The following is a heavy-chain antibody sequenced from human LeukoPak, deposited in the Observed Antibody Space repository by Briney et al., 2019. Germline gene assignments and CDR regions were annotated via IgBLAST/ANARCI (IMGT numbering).Heavy chain of an antibody. CDR2: IIPIFGTA. D-gene: IGHD6-13*01. V-gene: IGHV1-69*01. CDR1: GGTFSSYA. Sequence: VASVKVSCKASGGTFSSYAVSWVRQAPGQGLEWMGGIIPIFGTANYAQKFQGRVTITADESTSTAYMELSSLRSEDTAVYYCAREPGIAAAGHGRGFDPWGQGTLVTVSS. J-gene: IGHJ5*02. CDR3: AREPGIAAAGHGRGFDP.